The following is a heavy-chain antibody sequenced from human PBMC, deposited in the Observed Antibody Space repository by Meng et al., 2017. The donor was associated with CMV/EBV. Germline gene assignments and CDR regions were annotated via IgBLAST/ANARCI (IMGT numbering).Heavy chain of an antibody. CDR2: ISYDGSNK. V-gene: IGHV3-30*03. CDR1: GFTFSSYW. Sequence: LSLTCAASGFTFSSYWMSWVRQAPGKGLEWVAVISYDGSNKYYADSVKGRFTISRDNSKNTLYLQMNSLRAEDTAVYYCARGVVVPAAISVRVISVLGYYYYGMDVWGQGTTVTVSS. D-gene: IGHD2-2*01. J-gene: IGHJ6*02. CDR3: ARGVVVPAAISVRVISVLGYYYYGMDV.